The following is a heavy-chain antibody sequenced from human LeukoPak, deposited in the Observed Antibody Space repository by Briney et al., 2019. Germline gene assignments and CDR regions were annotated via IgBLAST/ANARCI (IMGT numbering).Heavy chain of an antibody. J-gene: IGHJ4*02. CDR1: GFTFTSAW. CDR2: IKSKSAGGTI. CDR3: TTDAGYDSRWYNW. D-gene: IGHD1-20*01. V-gene: IGHV3-15*01. Sequence: GGSLRLSCAASGFTFTSAWMSWVRQAPGKGLEWVGRIKSKSAGGTIDYASPVKGRSIISRDDSKTTLYLQINSLKTEDTAVYYCTTDAGYDSRWYNWWGQGTLVTVSS.